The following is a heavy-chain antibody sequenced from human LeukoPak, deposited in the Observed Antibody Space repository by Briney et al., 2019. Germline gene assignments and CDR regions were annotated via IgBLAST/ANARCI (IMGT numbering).Heavy chain of an antibody. V-gene: IGHV3-74*01. D-gene: IGHD3-10*01. Sequence: GGSLRLSCTTSGFTFSSYWMHWVRQAPGKGLVWVSRINTDGSSTSYADSVKGRFTISRDNAKNTLYLQMNSLRAEDTAVYYCTRDPVIMVRGAESLFGYWGQGALVTVSS. CDR3: TRDPVIMVRGAESLFGY. CDR1: GFTFSSYW. CDR2: INTDGSST. J-gene: IGHJ4*02.